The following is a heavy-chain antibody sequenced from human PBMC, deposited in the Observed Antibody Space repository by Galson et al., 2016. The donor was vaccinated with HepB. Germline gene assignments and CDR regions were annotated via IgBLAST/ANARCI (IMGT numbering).Heavy chain of an antibody. D-gene: IGHD3-22*01. J-gene: IGHJ3*02. Sequence: QSGAEVKKPGESLKISCKGSGYSFTKYWIVWVRQKPGKGLEFMGIIYPGDSDTRYSPSFHGQVTMSADKSITTAYLQRSSLKASDTAMYYCARQTYYDRSANPFDIWGQGTMVTVSS. CDR2: IYPGDSDT. V-gene: IGHV5-51*01. CDR3: ARQTYYDRSANPFDI. CDR1: GYSFTKYW.